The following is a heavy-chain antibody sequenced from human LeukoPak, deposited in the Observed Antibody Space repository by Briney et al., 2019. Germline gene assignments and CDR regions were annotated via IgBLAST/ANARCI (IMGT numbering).Heavy chain of an antibody. Sequence: SETLSLTCTVSGGSISSYYWSWIRQPAGKGLEWIGRIYTSGTTHYNPSLKSRVTMSVDTSKNQFSLKLSSVTAADTAVYYCARGKLAFAFDIWGQGTMVTVSS. D-gene: IGHD1-1*01. CDR3: ARGKLAFAFDI. CDR2: IYTSGTT. J-gene: IGHJ3*02. CDR1: GGSISSYY. V-gene: IGHV4-4*07.